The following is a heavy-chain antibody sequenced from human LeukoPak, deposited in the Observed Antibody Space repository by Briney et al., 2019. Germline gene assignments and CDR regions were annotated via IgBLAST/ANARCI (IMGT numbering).Heavy chain of an antibody. Sequence: SETLSLTCAVYGGSFSGHYWTWLRQPPGKGLEWIGEINHSGSTNYNPSLKRRVTISVDTSKKQFSLKVSSVTAADTAVYYCARVKDPGGYYYYYYMDIWGKGNTVTVS. J-gene: IGHJ6*03. D-gene: IGHD3-16*01. CDR1: GGSFSGHY. CDR2: INHSGST. V-gene: IGHV4-34*01. CDR3: ARVKDPGGYYYYYYMDI.